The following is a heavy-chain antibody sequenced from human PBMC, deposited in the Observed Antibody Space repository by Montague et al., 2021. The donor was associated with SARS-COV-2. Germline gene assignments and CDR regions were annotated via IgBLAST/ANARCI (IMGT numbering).Heavy chain of an antibody. Sequence: SLILSCAASGFTFSSYAMHWVRQAPVKGLEWVAVISYDGSNKYYXDSVKGRFTISRDNSKNTLYLQMNSLRAEDTAVYYCARPYSGSYLGWFDPWGQGTLVTVSS. CDR2: ISYDGSNK. CDR1: GFTFSSYA. D-gene: IGHD1-26*01. V-gene: IGHV3-30*04. J-gene: IGHJ5*02. CDR3: ARPYSGSYLGWFDP.